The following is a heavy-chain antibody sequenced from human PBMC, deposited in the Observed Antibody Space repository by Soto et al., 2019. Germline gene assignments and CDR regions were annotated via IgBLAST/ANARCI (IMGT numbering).Heavy chain of an antibody. V-gene: IGHV3-23*01. CDR1: GFTFSSYA. J-gene: IGHJ4*02. CDR3: AKLVVRVLSGYVPRHFDY. Sequence: GGSLRPPCASSGFTFSSYAMSWVRQAPGKGLEWVSAISGSGGSTYYADSVKGRFTISRDNSKNTLYLQMNSLRAEDTAVYYCAKLVVRVLSGYVPRHFDYWGQGTLVTVSS. CDR2: ISGSGGST. D-gene: IGHD3-3*01.